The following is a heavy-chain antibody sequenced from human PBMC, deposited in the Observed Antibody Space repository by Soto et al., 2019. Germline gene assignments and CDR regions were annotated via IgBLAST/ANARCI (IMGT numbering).Heavy chain of an antibody. V-gene: IGHV4-59*01. CDR3: ARDRYGDSDY. CDR2: IYYSGST. J-gene: IGHJ4*02. CDR1: GGSISSYY. Sequence: SETLSLTCTVSGGSISSYYWSWIRQPPGKGPEWIGYIYYSGSTNYNPSLKSRVTISVDTSKNQFSLKLSSVTAADTAVYYCARDRYGDSDYWGQGTLVTVSS. D-gene: IGHD4-17*01.